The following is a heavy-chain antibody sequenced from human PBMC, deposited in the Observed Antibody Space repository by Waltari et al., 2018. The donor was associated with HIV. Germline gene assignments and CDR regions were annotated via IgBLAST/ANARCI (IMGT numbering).Heavy chain of an antibody. J-gene: IGHJ6*02. Sequence: EVHLVESGGGLVQPGGSLRLSCAASGFAFSNYWMTWVRQAPGQGLEWVAHIKQDGSEEYYVDSVKGRFIISRDNVKNSLYLEMSSLRADDTSIYYCARGTGTYDFWSGDLPQSYAYGMDVWGQGTTVSVSS. CDR3: ARGTGTYDFWSGDLPQSYAYGMDV. D-gene: IGHD3-3*01. CDR2: IKQDGSEE. V-gene: IGHV3-7*01. CDR1: GFAFSNYW.